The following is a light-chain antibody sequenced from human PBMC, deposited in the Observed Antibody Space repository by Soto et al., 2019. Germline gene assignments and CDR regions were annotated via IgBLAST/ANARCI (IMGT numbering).Light chain of an antibody. J-gene: IGKJ2*01. Sequence: DIQMTQSPSSLSASVGDRVTITCRASQSISSYLNWYQQKPGKAPKLLIYAASSLESGVPSRFSGSGSGTDFTLTISSLQPEEFATYYCQQSYSTPYTFGQGIKLEIK. CDR2: AAS. CDR1: QSISSY. V-gene: IGKV1-39*01. CDR3: QQSYSTPYT.